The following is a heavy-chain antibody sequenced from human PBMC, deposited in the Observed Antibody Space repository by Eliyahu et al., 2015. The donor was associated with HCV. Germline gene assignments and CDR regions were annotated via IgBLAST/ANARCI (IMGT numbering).Heavy chain of an antibody. D-gene: IGHD6-19*01. V-gene: IGHV4-34*01. CDR2: INHSGST. CDR1: GGSXXGYY. Sequence: QVQLQQWGAGLLKPSETLSLTXAVXGGSXXGYYWSWXRQPPGKGLEWIXXINHSGSTNYNPSLKSRVTISVDTSKNQFSLKLSSVTAADTAVYYCASARRGWYGTTNAFDIWGQGTMVTVSS. J-gene: IGHJ3*02. CDR3: ASARRGWYGTTNAFDI.